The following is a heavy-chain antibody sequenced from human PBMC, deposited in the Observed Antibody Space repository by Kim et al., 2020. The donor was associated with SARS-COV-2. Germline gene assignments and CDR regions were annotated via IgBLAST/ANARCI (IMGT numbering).Heavy chain of an antibody. CDR2: IYHSGTT. D-gene: IGHD3-10*01. V-gene: IGHV4-30-4*01. J-gene: IGHJ5*02. CDR3: ARFRGQSDDYYDSGTVYWFDP. CDR1: GDSISSGDYY. Sequence: SETLSLTCTVSGDSISSGDYYWSWIRQPPGKGLEWIGYIYHSGTTYYNPPLNSRVTISVDTSKNQFSLKLSSVTAADTAMYFCARFRGQSDDYYDSGTVYWFDPWGQGTLVTVSS.